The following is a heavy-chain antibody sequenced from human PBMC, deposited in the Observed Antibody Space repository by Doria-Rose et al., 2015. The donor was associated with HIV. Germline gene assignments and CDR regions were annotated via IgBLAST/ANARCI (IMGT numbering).Heavy chain of an antibody. J-gene: IGHJ6*03. CDR1: GFSFESYA. CDR3: AKAPIIGPKYYFYMDV. D-gene: IGHD3-3*01. CDR2: ISWDSGAT. Sequence: VQLVQSGRGLVQPGRSLRLSCVGSGFSFESYAMHWVRLAPGKGLEWVAGISWDSGATGNADSVEGRFTISRDNAKKSVYLEMRSLRPEDTAFYYCAKAPIIGPKYYFYMDVWGKGTSVTVSS. V-gene: IGHV3-9*01.